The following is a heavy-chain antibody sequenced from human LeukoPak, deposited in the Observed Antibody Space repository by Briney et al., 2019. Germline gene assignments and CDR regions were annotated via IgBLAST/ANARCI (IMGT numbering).Heavy chain of an antibody. D-gene: IGHD3-10*01. CDR3: ARGNYYYGSGISLGAFDI. V-gene: IGHV1-18*01. CDR1: GYTFTSYG. Sequence: ASVKVSCKASGYTFTSYGISWVRQAPGQGLEWMGWISAYNGNTNYAQKLQGRVTMTTDTSTSTAYMELSSLRSEDTAVYYCARGNYYYGSGISLGAFDIWDQGTMVTVSS. J-gene: IGHJ3*02. CDR2: ISAYNGNT.